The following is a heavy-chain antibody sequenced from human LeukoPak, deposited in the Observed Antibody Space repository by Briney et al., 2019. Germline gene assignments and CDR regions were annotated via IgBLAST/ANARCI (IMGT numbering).Heavy chain of an antibody. D-gene: IGHD2-15*01. CDR2: VFHSGNT. Sequence: SETLSLTCTVSGYSISSTYYWGWIRQPPGKGLEWVGSVFHSGNTYYNPSLKSRVTISVDTSKNQFSLKLSSVTAADTAVYYCAREVGYCSGGSCYSGTFDYWGQGTLVTVSS. CDR3: AREVGYCSGGSCYSGTFDY. CDR1: GYSISSTYY. V-gene: IGHV4-38-2*02. J-gene: IGHJ4*02.